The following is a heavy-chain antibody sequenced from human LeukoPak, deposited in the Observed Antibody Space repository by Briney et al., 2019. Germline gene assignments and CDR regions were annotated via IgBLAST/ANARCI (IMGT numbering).Heavy chain of an antibody. CDR3: ARHLYYDILTGYYSRYNWFDP. Sequence: SETLSLTCAVYGGSFSGYYWSWIRQPPGKGLEWIGEINHSGSTNYNPSLKSRVTISVDTSKNQFSLKLSSVTAADTAVYYCARHLYYDILTGYYSRYNWFDPWGQGTLVTVSS. CDR2: INHSGST. J-gene: IGHJ5*02. V-gene: IGHV4-34*01. D-gene: IGHD3-9*01. CDR1: GGSFSGYY.